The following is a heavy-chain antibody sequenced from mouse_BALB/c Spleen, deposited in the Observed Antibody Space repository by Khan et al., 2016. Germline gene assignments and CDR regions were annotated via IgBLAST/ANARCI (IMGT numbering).Heavy chain of an antibody. CDR2: ISYSGST. V-gene: IGHV3-2*02. Sequence: EVPLQESGPGLVKPSQSLSLTCTVTGYSITSDYAWNWIRQFPGNKLEWMGYISYSGSTSYNPSLKSRISITRATSKNHFFLPLNCVTTEDPATYYCARTADTLYYAMDYWGQGTSVTVSS. J-gene: IGHJ4*01. CDR3: ARTADTLYYAMDY. CDR1: GYSITSDYA. D-gene: IGHD1-2*01.